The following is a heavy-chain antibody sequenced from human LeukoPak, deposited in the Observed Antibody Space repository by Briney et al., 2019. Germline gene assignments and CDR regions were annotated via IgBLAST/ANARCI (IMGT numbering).Heavy chain of an antibody. CDR1: GFTSSSYA. D-gene: IGHD2-2*01. V-gene: IGHV3-30-3*01. Sequence: TGGSLRLSCAASGFTSSSYAMHWVRQAPGKGLEWVAVISYDGSNKYYADSVKGRFTISRDNSKNTLYLQMNSLRAEDTAVYYCARGGPAAARTVDYWGQGTLVTVSS. CDR2: ISYDGSNK. J-gene: IGHJ4*02. CDR3: ARGGPAAARTVDY.